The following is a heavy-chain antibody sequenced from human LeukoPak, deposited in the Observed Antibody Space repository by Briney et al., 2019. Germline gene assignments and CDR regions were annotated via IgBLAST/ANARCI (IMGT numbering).Heavy chain of an antibody. CDR3: ARGGDRSFDY. J-gene: IGHJ4*02. CDR1: GDSISSNYY. D-gene: IGHD3-10*01. V-gene: IGHV4-38-2*02. CDR2: VYHSGST. Sequence: SETLSLTCTVSGDSISSNYYWGWIRQPPGKGLGWIGTVYHSGSTYYNPSLKSRVTISVDTSKNQFSLNLNSVTAADTAVYYCARGGDRSFDYWGQGTLVTVSS.